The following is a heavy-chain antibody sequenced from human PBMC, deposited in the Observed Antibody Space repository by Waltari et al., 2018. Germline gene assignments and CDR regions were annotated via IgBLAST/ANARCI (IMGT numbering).Heavy chain of an antibody. J-gene: IGHJ4*02. CDR2: IYSAGRT. Sequence: EVQLVESGGGLIQPGGSLRLSCAASGIIVSANYMNWVRQAPGKGPQWVSVIYSAGRTYYADSVKGRFTISIDNTKNTVYLQMNNLKTEDTAVYYCARPGEGPSSHWGQGTLVTVSS. D-gene: IGHD4-17*01. CDR1: GIIVSANY. CDR3: ARPGEGPSSH. V-gene: IGHV3-53*01.